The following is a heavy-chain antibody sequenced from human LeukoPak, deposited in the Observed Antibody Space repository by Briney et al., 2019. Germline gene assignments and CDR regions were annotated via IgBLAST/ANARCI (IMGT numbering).Heavy chain of an antibody. CDR1: GGSISRYY. D-gene: IGHD6-13*01. CDR2: IYTSGST. CDR3: AVIAAAGISMDV. J-gene: IGHJ6*02. Sequence: PSETLSLTCTVSGGSISRYYWSWIRQPAGKGLEWIGRIYTSGSTNYNPSLKSRVTMSVDTSKNQFSLKLSSVTAADTAVYYCAVIAAAGISMDVWGQGTTVTVSS. V-gene: IGHV4-4*07.